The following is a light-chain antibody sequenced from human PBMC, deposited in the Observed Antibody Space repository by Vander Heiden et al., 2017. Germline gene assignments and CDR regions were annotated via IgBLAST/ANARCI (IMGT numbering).Light chain of an antibody. CDR3: YSAAGDTLV. CDR2: KDN. V-gene: IGLV3-27*01. Sequence: SFELTQPSSVSVSPGQTARITCSGDVLTKTYARWFRQRPGQALFLVIYKDNERPSGIPERFSGSSSGTTVTLTISGAQVEDEAYYYCYSAAGDTLVFGGGTKLTVI. J-gene: IGLJ2*01. CDR1: VLTKTY.